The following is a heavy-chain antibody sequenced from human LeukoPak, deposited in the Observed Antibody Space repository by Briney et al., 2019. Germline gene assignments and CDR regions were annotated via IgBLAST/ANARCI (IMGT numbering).Heavy chain of an antibody. CDR1: GGSISSGDYY. CDR3: ARVPRYYYGMDV. J-gene: IGHJ6*04. Sequence: SETLSLTCTVSGGSISSGDYYWSWIRQPPGKGLEWIGYIYYSGSTYYNPSLKSRVTISVDTSKNQFSLKLSSVTAADTAVYYCARVPRYYYGMDVWGKGTTVTVSS. CDR2: IYYSGST. V-gene: IGHV4-30-4*01.